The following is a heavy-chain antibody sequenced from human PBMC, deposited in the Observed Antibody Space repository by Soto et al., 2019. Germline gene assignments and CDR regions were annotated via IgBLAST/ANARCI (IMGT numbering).Heavy chain of an antibody. Sequence: ASVKVSCKASGYTFTTYALHWVRQAPGQRLEWMGWINAENGNTKYSQKFQGRVTITSDTSASTAYMELSSLRSEDTAVYYCARDIFGLLLIGASDFWGQGTLVTVPS. CDR3: ARDIFGLLLIGASDF. J-gene: IGHJ4*02. CDR1: GYTFTTYA. CDR2: INAENGNT. D-gene: IGHD3-3*01. V-gene: IGHV1-3*01.